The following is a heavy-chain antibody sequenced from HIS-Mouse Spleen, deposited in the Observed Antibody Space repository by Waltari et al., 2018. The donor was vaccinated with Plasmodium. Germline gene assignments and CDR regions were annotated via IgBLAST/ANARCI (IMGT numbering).Heavy chain of an antibody. CDR3: ARTGDYGGNS. D-gene: IGHD4-17*01. V-gene: IGHV4-34*01. CDR2: ISHSGST. CDR1: GGSFSGYY. Sequence: QVQLQQWGAGLLKPSETLSLTCAVYGGSFSGYYWSWIRQPPGKGLEWIGEISHSGSTNYNPPLKSRVTISVDPSKNQFSLKLSSVTAADMAVYYCARTGDYGGNSWGQGTLVTVSS. J-gene: IGHJ4*02.